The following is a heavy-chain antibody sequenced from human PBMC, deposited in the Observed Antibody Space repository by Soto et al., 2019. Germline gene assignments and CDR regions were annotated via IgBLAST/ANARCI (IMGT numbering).Heavy chain of an antibody. CDR1: GFTFSSYW. J-gene: IGHJ2*01. D-gene: IGHD6-19*01. Sequence: EVQLVESGGGLVQPGGSLRLSCAASGFTFSSYWMHWVRQAPGKGLVWVSRINSDGSGTSYADSVKGRFTISRDNAKNTLNPIMKSLGAEDTAVYYGARDPEAVYWYCDHWGRGTLCTVSS. CDR2: INSDGSGT. CDR3: ARDPEAVYWYCDH. V-gene: IGHV3-74*01.